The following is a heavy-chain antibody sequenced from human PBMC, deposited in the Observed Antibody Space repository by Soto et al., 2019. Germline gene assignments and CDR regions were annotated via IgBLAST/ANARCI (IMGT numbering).Heavy chain of an antibody. CDR3: ARVGYGDYEVHYYYYMDV. D-gene: IGHD4-17*01. CDR1: GFTFSSYS. V-gene: IGHV3-21*01. Sequence: GGSLRLSCAASGFTFSSYSMNWVRQAPGKGLEWVSSISSSSSYIYYADSVKGRFTISRDNAKNSLYLQMNSLRAEDTAVYYCARVGYGDYEVHYYYYMDVWGKGTTVTVSS. CDR2: ISSSSSYI. J-gene: IGHJ6*03.